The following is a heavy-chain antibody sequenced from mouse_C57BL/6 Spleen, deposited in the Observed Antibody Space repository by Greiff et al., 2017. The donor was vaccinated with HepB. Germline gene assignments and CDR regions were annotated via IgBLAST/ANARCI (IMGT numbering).Heavy chain of an antibody. CDR2: IYPRDGST. J-gene: IGHJ2*01. CDR1: GYTFTSYD. V-gene: IGHV1-85*01. CDR3: ARRDSSGYEYFDD. Sequence: VQLQQSGPELVKPGASVKLSCKASGYTFTSYDINWVKQRPGQGLEWIGWIYPRDGSTKYNEKFKGKATLTVDTSSSTAYMELRSLTSEDSAVSFCARRDSSGYEYFDDWGQGTTLTVSS. D-gene: IGHD3-2*02.